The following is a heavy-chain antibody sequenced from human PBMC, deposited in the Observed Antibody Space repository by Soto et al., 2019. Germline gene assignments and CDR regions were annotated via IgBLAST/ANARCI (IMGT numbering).Heavy chain of an antibody. J-gene: IGHJ3*02. CDR3: ARDHPISAAGKAFDI. D-gene: IGHD6-13*01. CDR2: ISTYNGNT. Sequence: ASVKVSCKASGYTLTSYGISWVRQAPGQGLEWMGWISTYNGNTHYAQKFQGRVTMTTDTSTSTAYVELRSLRSDDTALYYCARDHPISAAGKAFDIWGQGTMVTVSS. CDR1: GYTLTSYG. V-gene: IGHV1-18*01.